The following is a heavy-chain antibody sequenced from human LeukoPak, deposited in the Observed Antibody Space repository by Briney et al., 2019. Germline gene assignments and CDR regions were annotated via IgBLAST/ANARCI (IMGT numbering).Heavy chain of an antibody. J-gene: IGHJ4*02. D-gene: IGHD6-13*01. CDR1: GFTFSSYS. Sequence: PGGSLRLSCAASGFTFSSYSMNWVRQAPGKGLEWVSAFSGSGGSTYYADSVKGRSTISRDNSKNTLYLQMNSLRAEDSAVYYRAKFVTAAADNYFDYWGQGTLVTVSS. CDR2: FSGSGGST. V-gene: IGHV3-23*01. CDR3: AKFVTAAADNYFDY.